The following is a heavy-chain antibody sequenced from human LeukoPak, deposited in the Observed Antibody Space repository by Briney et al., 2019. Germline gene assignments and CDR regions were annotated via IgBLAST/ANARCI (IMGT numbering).Heavy chain of an antibody. CDR1: GGSFSGYY. D-gene: IGHD3-10*01. J-gene: IGHJ4*02. Sequence: KPSETLSLTCAVYGGSFSGYYWSWIRQPPGKGLEWIGEINHSGSTNYNPSLKSRVTISVDTSKNQFSLKLSSVTAADTDVYYCARVLWSSYFDYWGQGTLATVSS. CDR2: INHSGST. V-gene: IGHV4-34*01. CDR3: ARVLWSSYFDY.